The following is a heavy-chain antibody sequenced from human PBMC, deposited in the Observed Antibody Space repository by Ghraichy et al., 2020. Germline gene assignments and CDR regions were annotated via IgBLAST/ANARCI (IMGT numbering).Heavy chain of an antibody. CDR1: GGSISSYY. J-gene: IGHJ4*02. CDR2: IYYTGIT. V-gene: IGHV4-59*08. Sequence: SETLSLTCTVSGGSISSYYWGWIRQSPGKGLEWIGYIYYTGITNYNPSLKSRVTISVDTSKNQFSLKLSSVIAADTAVYYCARHSPTSAGAFDYWGQGILVTVSS. CDR3: ARHSPTSAGAFDY.